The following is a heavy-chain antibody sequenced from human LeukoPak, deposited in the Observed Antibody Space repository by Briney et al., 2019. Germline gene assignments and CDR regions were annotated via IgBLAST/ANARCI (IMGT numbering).Heavy chain of an antibody. J-gene: IGHJ4*02. D-gene: IGHD2-21*01. Sequence: GGSLRLSCAASGFTFSNHWLSWVRQAPGKGLEWVASIKQDGSEEYYVDSVKGRFTISRDNAKNSLYLQMNSLRAEDTAAYYCARDRPYYYFDYWGQGTLVTVSS. CDR1: GFTFSNHW. V-gene: IGHV3-7*04. CDR2: IKQDGSEE. CDR3: ARDRPYYYFDY.